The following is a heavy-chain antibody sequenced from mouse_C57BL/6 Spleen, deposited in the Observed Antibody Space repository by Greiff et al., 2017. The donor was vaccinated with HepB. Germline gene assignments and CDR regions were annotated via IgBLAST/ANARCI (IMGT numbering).Heavy chain of an antibody. CDR2: IYPGDGDT. J-gene: IGHJ2*01. V-gene: IGHV1-80*01. CDR3: ARGDDGYYGHYFDY. Sequence: VQLQQSGAELVKPGASVKISCKASGYAFSSYWMNWVKQRPGKGLEWIGQIYPGDGDTNYNGKFKGKDTLTADKSSSTAYMQLSSLTSEDSAVYFCARGDDGYYGHYFDYWAQGTTLTVSS. D-gene: IGHD2-3*01. CDR1: GYAFSSYW.